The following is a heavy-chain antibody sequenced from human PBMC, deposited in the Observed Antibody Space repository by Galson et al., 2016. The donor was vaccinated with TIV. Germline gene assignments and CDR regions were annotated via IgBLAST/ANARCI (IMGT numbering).Heavy chain of an antibody. J-gene: IGHJ3*01. CDR2: ISGSGGIT. Sequence: SLRLSCAASGFTFSNYAMHWARQAPGKGLEWVSGISGSGGITYFADSVKGRFTISRDNSKNTLYLQMNSLRAEDTAVYYCAKRKNYGGDAFDLWGQGTLVTVSS. CDR1: GFTFSNYA. D-gene: IGHD4-23*01. V-gene: IGHV3-23*01. CDR3: AKRKNYGGDAFDL.